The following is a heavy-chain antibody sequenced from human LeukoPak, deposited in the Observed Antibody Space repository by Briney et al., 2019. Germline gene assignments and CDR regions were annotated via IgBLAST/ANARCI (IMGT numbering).Heavy chain of an antibody. CDR1: GYSFTSYW. CDR3: ARRITVTDDAFDI. V-gene: IGHV5-51*01. J-gene: IGHJ3*02. Sequence: GESLKISCKGSGYSFTSYWIAWVRQMPGKGLEWMGIIYPGDSETRYSPSFQSQVTISADKSISTAYLQWSSLKASDTAMYYCARRITVTDDAFDIWGQGTMVTVSS. D-gene: IGHD4-17*01. CDR2: IYPGDSET.